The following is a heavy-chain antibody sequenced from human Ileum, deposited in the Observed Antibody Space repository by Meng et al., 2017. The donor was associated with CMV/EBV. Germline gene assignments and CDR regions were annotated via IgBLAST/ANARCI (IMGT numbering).Heavy chain of an antibody. J-gene: IGHJ4*02. CDR1: GGSFSGYY. CDR2: IHHSGST. CDR3: ARGRGDY. V-gene: IGHV4-34*01. Sequence: TLSLPCAVYGGSFSGYYWSWIRQPPRKGLEWIGEIHHSGSTNYNPSLKSRVTISVDTSKNQFSLKLSSVTAADTAVYYCARGRGDYWGQGTLVTVSS.